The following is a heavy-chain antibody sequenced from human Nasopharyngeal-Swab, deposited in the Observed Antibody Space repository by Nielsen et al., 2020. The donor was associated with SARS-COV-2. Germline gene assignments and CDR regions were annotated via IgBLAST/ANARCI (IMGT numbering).Heavy chain of an antibody. D-gene: IGHD3-10*01. CDR3: ARRRFGEEQQNSNYYYYGMDV. V-gene: IGHV4-39*01. CDR1: GGSISSGSYY. CDR2: IYYSGST. Sequence: SEILSLTCTVSGGSISSGSYYWGWIRQPPGKGLEWIGSIYYSGSTYYNPSLKSRVTISVDTSKNQFSLKLSSVTAADTAVYYCARRRFGEEQQNSNYYYYGMDVWGQGTTVTVSS. J-gene: IGHJ6*02.